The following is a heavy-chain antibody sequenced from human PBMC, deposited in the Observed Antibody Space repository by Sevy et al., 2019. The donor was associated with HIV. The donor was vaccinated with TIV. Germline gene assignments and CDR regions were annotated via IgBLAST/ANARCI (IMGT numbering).Heavy chain of an antibody. J-gene: IGHJ3*02. V-gene: IGHV3-66*02. Sequence: GGSLRLSCAASGFTVSSNSMSWVRQAPGKGLEWVSVIYSGGSTYYADSVKGRFTISRDNSKNTLYLQMNSLRAEDTAVYYCARDAAPYYYDSSRDAFDIWGQGSMVTVSS. D-gene: IGHD3-22*01. CDR1: GFTVSSNS. CDR2: IYSGGST. CDR3: ARDAAPYYYDSSRDAFDI.